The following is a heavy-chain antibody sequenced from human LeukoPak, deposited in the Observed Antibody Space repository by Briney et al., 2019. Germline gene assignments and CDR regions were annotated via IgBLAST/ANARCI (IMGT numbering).Heavy chain of an antibody. CDR2: ISSSSYI. D-gene: IGHD5-18*01. CDR3: ATVDTEHYFDY. V-gene: IGHV3-21*01. CDR1: GFTFSSYS. J-gene: IGHJ4*02. Sequence: GGSLRLSCAASGFTFSSYSMNWVRQAPGKGLEWVSSISSSSYIYYADSVKGRFTISRDNAKNSLYLQMNSLRAEGTAVYYCATVDTEHYFDYWAREPWSPSPQ.